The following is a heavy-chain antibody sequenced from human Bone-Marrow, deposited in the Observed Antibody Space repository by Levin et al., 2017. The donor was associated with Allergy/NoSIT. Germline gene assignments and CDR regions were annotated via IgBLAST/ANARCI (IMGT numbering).Heavy chain of an antibody. Sequence: ASVKVSCQASGYILTTYYIHWVRQAPGQGLVWMGRIDPNSGGTNLAQKFQGRVTMTRDTSIGTAYMELSSLRSDDTAVYFCARGSGERSPYPMDVWGPGSTVTVSS. D-gene: IGHD6-25*01. CDR3: ARGSGERSPYPMDV. V-gene: IGHV1-2*06. CDR2: IDPNSGGT. CDR1: GYILTTYY. J-gene: IGHJ6*02.